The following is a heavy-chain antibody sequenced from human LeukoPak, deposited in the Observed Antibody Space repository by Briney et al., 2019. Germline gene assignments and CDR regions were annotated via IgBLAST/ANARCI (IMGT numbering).Heavy chain of an antibody. J-gene: IGHJ4*02. CDR3: ARPQSSSGYYWPFDD. D-gene: IGHD3-22*01. CDR2: ISPSSGT. CDR1: GFTFSSYA. Sequence: GGSLRLSCAASGFTFSSYAMRWVRQAPGKGLEWVSAISPSSGTFYADSVKGRFTISRDNSKNTLYLQMNSLRAEDTAVYYCARPQSSSGYYWPFDDWGQGALVTVSS. V-gene: IGHV3-23*01.